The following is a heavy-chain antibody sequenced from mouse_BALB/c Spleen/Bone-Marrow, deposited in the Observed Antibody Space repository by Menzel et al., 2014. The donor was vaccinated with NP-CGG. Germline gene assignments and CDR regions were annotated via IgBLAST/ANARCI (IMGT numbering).Heavy chain of an antibody. J-gene: IGHJ2*01. V-gene: IGHV5-12-1*01. CDR1: GFAFSNYD. CDR2: ISSGGGST. D-gene: IGHD2-10*02. Sequence: EVHLVESGGGLVKPGGSLKLSCAASGFAFSNYDMSWVRQSPEKRLEWVACISSGGGSTYYPDTVKGRFIISRDNAKNTLYLQMSSLKSEDTAMYYCTRHPYGTFFAYWGQGTTLTVSS. CDR3: TRHPYGTFFAY.